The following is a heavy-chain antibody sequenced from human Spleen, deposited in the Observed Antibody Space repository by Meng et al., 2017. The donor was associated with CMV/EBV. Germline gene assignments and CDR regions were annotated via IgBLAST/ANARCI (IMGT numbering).Heavy chain of an antibody. CDR3: AMDRPYRRSIRGAHYGMDV. Sequence: ASVKVSCKVSGYSLTELSMHWVRQPPGKRLEWLGGFDPEKAETIYAQRFQGRVTMTADTSTDTAYMELSSLRSEDTAVYYCAMDRPYRRSIRGAHYGMDVWGQGTTVTVSS. V-gene: IGHV1-24*01. CDR2: FDPEKAET. CDR1: GYSLTELS. D-gene: IGHD6-6*01. J-gene: IGHJ6*02.